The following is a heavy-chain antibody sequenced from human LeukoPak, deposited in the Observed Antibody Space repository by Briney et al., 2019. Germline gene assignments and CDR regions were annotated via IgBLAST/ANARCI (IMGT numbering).Heavy chain of an antibody. Sequence: SETLSLTCTVSGGSISSSPYYWGWIRQPPGKGLEWIGAIYYSGSTFYNPSLMSRATISEDTAKNQISLKLSSVTAADTAVYYCARHRKSGYYYVLIDWFDPWGQGTLVTVSS. V-gene: IGHV4-39*01. CDR1: GGSISSSPYY. J-gene: IGHJ5*02. CDR3: ARHRKSGYYYVLIDWFDP. D-gene: IGHD3-22*01. CDR2: IYYSGST.